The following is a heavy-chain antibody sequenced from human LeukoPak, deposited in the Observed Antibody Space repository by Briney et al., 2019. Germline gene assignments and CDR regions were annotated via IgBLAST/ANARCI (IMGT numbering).Heavy chain of an antibody. CDR1: GGTFSSYA. J-gene: IGHJ4*02. D-gene: IGHD2-15*01. CDR3: ARGPRYCSGGICYGSNFDY. CDR2: INANSGGA. V-gene: IGHV1-2*02. Sequence: ASVKVSCKASGGTFSSYAISWVRQAPGQSLEWMGWINANSGGADYTQKFQGRVTMTRDTSITTVYMEVSRLRSDDTAVYYCARGPRYCSGGICYGSNFDYWGQGTLVTVSS.